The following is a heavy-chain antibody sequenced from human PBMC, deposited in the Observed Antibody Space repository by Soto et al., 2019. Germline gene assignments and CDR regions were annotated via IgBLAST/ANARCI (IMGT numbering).Heavy chain of an antibody. CDR1: GFTVISNY. V-gene: IGHV3-53*01. Sequence: GESLRLSCAASGFTVISNYMSWVLQAPGKGLEWVSVIYSGGSTYYADSVKGRFTISRDNSKNTLYLQMNSLRAEDTVVFYCACDLGLAAFAISGQRTIV. CDR3: ACDLGLAAFAI. CDR2: IYSGGST. J-gene: IGHJ3*02.